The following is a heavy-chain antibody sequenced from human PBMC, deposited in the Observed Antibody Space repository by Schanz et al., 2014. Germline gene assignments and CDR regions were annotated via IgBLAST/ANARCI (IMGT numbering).Heavy chain of an antibody. V-gene: IGHV3-21*01. CDR2: ISYGTSYI. D-gene: IGHD3-10*01. Sequence: EVQLLESGGGLVQPGGSLKLSCAASGLIFSNYVMSWVRQAPGKGLEWVSSISYGTSYIYYAESVKGRFTISRDNAKNSLYLQMNGLRAEDTAVYHCVSSGSYSSYAFWGQGTLVTVSS. CDR3: VSSGSYSSYAF. J-gene: IGHJ4*02. CDR1: GLIFSNYV.